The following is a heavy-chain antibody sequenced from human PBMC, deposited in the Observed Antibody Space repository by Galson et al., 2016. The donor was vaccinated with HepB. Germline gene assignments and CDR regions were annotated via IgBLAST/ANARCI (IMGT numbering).Heavy chain of an antibody. Sequence: LEWLAFISYDGSNEFYADSVKGRFTLSRDNSKNTVFLQLNSLRLDDTAVYYCAREGMGTQGTFDLWGQGTMVTVSS. CDR3: AREGMGTQGTFDL. J-gene: IGHJ3*01. V-gene: IGHV3-30*03. CDR2: ISYDGSNE. D-gene: IGHD7-27*01.